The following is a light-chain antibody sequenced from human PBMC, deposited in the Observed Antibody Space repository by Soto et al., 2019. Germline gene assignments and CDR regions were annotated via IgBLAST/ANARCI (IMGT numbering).Light chain of an antibody. CDR1: QTGGRN. V-gene: IGKV3-15*01. CDR2: GTS. J-gene: IGKJ2*01. Sequence: EIVMTQPPDTLSVSPGERATLSCTASQTGGRNVAWYQQRPGQAPRLLIHGTSTRAADIPARFSGSVSGTEFTLTINSPQPEYFVIYYCQQYNNWPPMSTFGQGTKLEMK. CDR3: QQYNNWPPMST.